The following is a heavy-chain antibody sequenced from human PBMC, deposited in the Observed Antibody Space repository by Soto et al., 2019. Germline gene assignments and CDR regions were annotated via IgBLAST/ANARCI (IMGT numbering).Heavy chain of an antibody. Sequence: SEALSLTCAVSRAPVSSRHYTWGWIRQPPGKGLEWIRNIYYSGSTNYNPSLKSRDTISVDTSKDQFSLKLSSVTAADTAVYYCARLRSRAERYFDYWGQGALVTVSS. CDR1: RAPVSSRHYT. V-gene: IGHV4-39*07. CDR2: IYYSGST. CDR3: ARLRSRAERYFDY. J-gene: IGHJ4*02.